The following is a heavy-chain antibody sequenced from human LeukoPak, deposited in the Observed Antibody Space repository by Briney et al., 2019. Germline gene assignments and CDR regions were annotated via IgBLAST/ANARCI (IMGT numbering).Heavy chain of an antibody. D-gene: IGHD3-10*02. Sequence: GGSLRLSCAASGFTFSSCEMNRVRQAPGKGLEWVSYISSSGSTIYYADSVKGRFTISRDNAKNSLYLQMNSLRAEDTAVYYCAELGITMIGGVWGKGTTVTISS. CDR2: ISSSGSTI. CDR3: AELGITMIGGV. CDR1: GFTFSSCE. V-gene: IGHV3-48*03. J-gene: IGHJ6*04.